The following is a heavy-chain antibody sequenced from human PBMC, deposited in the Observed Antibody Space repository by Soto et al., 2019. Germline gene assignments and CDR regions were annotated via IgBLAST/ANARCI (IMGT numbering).Heavy chain of an antibody. D-gene: IGHD3-22*01. V-gene: IGHV3-30*18. CDR1: GFTFSSYG. CDR2: ISYDGSNK. CDR3: AKGVRKYYYDSSGRGDWFDP. J-gene: IGHJ5*02. Sequence: PGGSLRLSCAASGFTFSSYGMHWVRQAPGKGLEWVAVISYDGSNKYYADSVKGRFTISRDNSKNTLYLQMNSLRAEDTAVYYCAKGVRKYYYDSSGRGDWFDPWGQGTLVTVSS.